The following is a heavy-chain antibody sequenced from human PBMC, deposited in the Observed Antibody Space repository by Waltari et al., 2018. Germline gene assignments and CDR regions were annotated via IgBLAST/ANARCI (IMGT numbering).Heavy chain of an antibody. CDR1: GFTFGGYA. CDR3: TRGFGGAIPY. Sequence: EVQLVESGGGLVQPGRCMRLSGTASGFTFGGYAMSWFRQAQGKGLEWVGVIRSHAYGGTTEYAASVKGRFTISRDDSNSIAYLQMNSLKSEDTAVYYCTRGFGGAIPYWGQGIMVTVSS. V-gene: IGHV3-49*03. CDR2: IRSHAYGGTT. D-gene: IGHD3-16*02. J-gene: IGHJ4*02.